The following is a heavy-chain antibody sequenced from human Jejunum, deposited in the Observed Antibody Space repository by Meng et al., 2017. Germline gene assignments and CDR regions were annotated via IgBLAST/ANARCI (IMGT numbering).Heavy chain of an antibody. CDR2: IYWDDDK. V-gene: IGHV2-5*02. D-gene: IGHD6-25*01. Sequence: QITLKGSGPTQVKPTETLTLTCTFSGFSLRTRTVGVGWLRQPPGKALECLALIYWDDDKRYNPSLKNRLSITKDTSENQVVLTMTNMDPADTATYYCAHRIAYSSDYNVGWFDPWGPGFLVTVSS. CDR1: GFSLRTRTVG. J-gene: IGHJ5*02. CDR3: AHRIAYSSDYNVGWFDP.